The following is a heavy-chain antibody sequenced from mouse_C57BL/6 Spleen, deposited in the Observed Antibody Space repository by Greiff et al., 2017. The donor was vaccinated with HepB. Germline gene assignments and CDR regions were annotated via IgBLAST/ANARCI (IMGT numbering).Heavy chain of an antibody. J-gene: IGHJ1*03. V-gene: IGHV1-80*01. Sequence: VQLQQSGAELVKPGASVKISCKASGYAFSSYWMNWVKQRPGKGLEWIGQIYPGDGDTNYTGKFKGKATLTSDKSSSTAYMQLSSLTSEDSAVYFCARKGYSNPHWYFDVWGTGTTVTVSS. CDR1: GYAFSSYW. CDR2: IYPGDGDT. D-gene: IGHD2-5*01. CDR3: ARKGYSNPHWYFDV.